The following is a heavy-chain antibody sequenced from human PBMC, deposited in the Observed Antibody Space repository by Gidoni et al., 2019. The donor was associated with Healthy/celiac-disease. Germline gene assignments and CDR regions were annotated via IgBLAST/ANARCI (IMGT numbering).Heavy chain of an antibody. Sequence: EVQLLESGGGLVQPGGSLRLSCAASGFTFSSYAMNWVRQAPGKGLEWVSAISGSGGSTYYADSVKGRFTISRDNSKNTLYLQMNSLRAEDTAVYYCAKAIPNIVVVVAASRGLDAFDIWGQGTMVTVSS. CDR1: GFTFSSYA. D-gene: IGHD2-15*01. CDR3: AKAIPNIVVVVAASRGLDAFDI. J-gene: IGHJ3*02. CDR2: ISGSGGST. V-gene: IGHV3-23*01.